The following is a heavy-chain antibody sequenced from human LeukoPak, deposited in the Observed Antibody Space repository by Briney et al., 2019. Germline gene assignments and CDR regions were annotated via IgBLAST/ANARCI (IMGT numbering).Heavy chain of an antibody. CDR1: GISLSNYA. J-gene: IGHJ4*02. Sequence: GGSLRLSCVVSGISLSNYAMTWVRQAPGKGLEWVSYISERGGSTTYADSVKGRFTISRDTSLDTLYLQMNNLRAEDTAVYFCAKRGVVIRGILVIGYHQEAYHYDFWGQGVLVTVSS. CDR3: AKRGVVIRGILVIGYHQEAYHYDF. D-gene: IGHD3-10*01. V-gene: IGHV3-23*01. CDR2: ISERGGST.